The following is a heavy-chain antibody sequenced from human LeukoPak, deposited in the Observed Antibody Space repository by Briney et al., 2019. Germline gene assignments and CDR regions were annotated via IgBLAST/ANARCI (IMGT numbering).Heavy chain of an antibody. CDR2: MSVTGRTI. Sequence: GRSLRLSCAASGFSASDFYMTWIRQSPGTGLEWISYMSVTGRTIYYANSVRGRFTISRDNNRNSLDLQMNSLGTDDTAVYYCARVVSTSGKFYMDVWGTGTTVTVSS. J-gene: IGHJ6*03. CDR1: GFSASDFY. D-gene: IGHD1-1*01. V-gene: IGHV3-11*04. CDR3: ARVVSTSGKFYMDV.